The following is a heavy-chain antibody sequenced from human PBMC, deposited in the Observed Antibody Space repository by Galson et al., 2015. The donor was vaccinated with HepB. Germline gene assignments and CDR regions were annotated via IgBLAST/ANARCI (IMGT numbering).Heavy chain of an antibody. Sequence: CAISGDSVSSNSSLWNWIRQSPSRGLEWLGRTYYRSKWNNDYAVSVKGRISITSGTSKNHFSLQLNSVTPEDTAVYFCARVLRLRKGYKSPFDYWGQGTLVTVSS. CDR1: GDSVSSNSSL. V-gene: IGHV6-1*01. D-gene: IGHD5-24*01. J-gene: IGHJ4*02. CDR3: ARVLRLRKGYKSPFDY. CDR2: TYYRSKWNN.